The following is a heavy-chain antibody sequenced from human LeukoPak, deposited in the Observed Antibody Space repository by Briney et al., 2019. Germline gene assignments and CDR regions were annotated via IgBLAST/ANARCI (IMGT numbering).Heavy chain of an antibody. CDR2: IYPDDSDT. CDR1: GYIFNTYW. D-gene: IGHD1-7*01. V-gene: IGHV5-51*01. J-gene: IGHJ4*02. CDR3: ARPVDELELREGGSDS. Sequence: SGESLKISCKGSGYIFNTYWIGWVRQMPGKGLEWMGIIYPDDSDTKYSPSFQGQVTISADKSINTAYLQWSSLQASDTAMYYCARPVDELELREGGSDSWGQGTLVTVSS.